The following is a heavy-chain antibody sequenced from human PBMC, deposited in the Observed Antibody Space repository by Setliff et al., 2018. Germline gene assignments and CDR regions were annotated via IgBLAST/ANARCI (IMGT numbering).Heavy chain of an antibody. D-gene: IGHD2-2*01. CDR2: ISA. CDR1: GYTFISYG. V-gene: IGHV1-18*01. Sequence: ASVKVSCKTSGYTFISYGINWVRQAPGQGLEWMGWISAYAQKFQGRVTMTTDTSTNTAFMELRSLRSDDTAVYYCARGPLDFVVVPAAGKFDYWGQGTLVTVSS. CDR3: ARGPLDFVVVPAAGKFDY. J-gene: IGHJ4*02.